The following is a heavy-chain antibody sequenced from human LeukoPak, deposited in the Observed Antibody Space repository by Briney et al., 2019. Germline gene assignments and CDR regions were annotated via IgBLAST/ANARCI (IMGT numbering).Heavy chain of an antibody. Sequence: HPSETLSLTCAVSGGSISSGSYYWGWIRQPPGKGLEWVSVIDRSGVTHYADSVKGRFTISRDNSKNTLYLQMNSLRAEDTGAYYCAKDYRAHPLRPNWLDPWGQGTLVTVSS. D-gene: IGHD1-26*01. CDR1: GGSISSGSYY. CDR3: AKDYRAHPLRPNWLDP. CDR2: IDRSGVT. V-gene: IGHV3-53*01. J-gene: IGHJ5*02.